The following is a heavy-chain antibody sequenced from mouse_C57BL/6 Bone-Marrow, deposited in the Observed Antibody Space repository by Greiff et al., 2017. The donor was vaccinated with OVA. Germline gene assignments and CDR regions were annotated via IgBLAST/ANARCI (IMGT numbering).Heavy chain of an antibody. V-gene: IGHV5-4*03. CDR3: AREIEGTTVPFDY. J-gene: IGHJ2*01. CDR2: ISDGGSYT. D-gene: IGHD1-1*01. Sequence: DVKLVESGGGLVKPGGSLKLSCAASGFTFSSYAMSWVRQTPEKRLEWVATISDGGSYTYYPDNVKGRFTISRDNAKNNLYLQMSHLKSEDTAMYYCAREIEGTTVPFDYWGQGTTLTVSS. CDR1: GFTFSSYA.